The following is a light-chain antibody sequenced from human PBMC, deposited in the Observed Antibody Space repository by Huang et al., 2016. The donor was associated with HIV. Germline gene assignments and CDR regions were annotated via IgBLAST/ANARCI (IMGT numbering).Light chain of an antibody. J-gene: IGKJ5*01. CDR3: QQRSNWPAIT. Sequence: EIVLTQSPATLSLSPGERATLSCRASQSVNIYLGWFQQKPGQAPRLLISDASNRATCIPARFSGSGSGTDFTLTISSLEPEDFAVYYCQQRSNWPAITFGQGTRLEIK. CDR2: DAS. CDR1: QSVNIY. V-gene: IGKV3-11*01.